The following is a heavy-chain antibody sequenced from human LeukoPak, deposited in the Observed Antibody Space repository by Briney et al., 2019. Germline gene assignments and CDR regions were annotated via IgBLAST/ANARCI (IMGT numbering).Heavy chain of an antibody. CDR1: GGSISSYY. Sequence: SETLSLTCTVSGGSISSYYWSWIRQSPGKGLEWIGYIYYSGSTNYNPSLKSRVTTSVDTSKNQFSLKLTSVTAADTAVYFCARGLSGTFFDYWGQGALVTVSS. CDR2: IYYSGST. CDR3: ARGLSGTFFDY. V-gene: IGHV4-59*01. D-gene: IGHD1-26*01. J-gene: IGHJ4*02.